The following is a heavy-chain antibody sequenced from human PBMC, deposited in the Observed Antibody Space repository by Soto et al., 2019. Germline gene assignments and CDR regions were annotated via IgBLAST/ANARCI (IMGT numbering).Heavy chain of an antibody. D-gene: IGHD1-20*01. CDR2: VIAVFAVV. CDR3: ARDTESNRYND. J-gene: IGHJ1*01. V-gene: IGHV1-69*13. CDR1: GDSFSSYA. Sequence: SVKVSCKASGDSFSSYAITWVRQAPGQGLEWMGGVIAVFAVVKYAHKFQDRVTITADESTSTAYMELRSLTSDDTAMYYCARDTESNRYNDWGQGTLVTVSS.